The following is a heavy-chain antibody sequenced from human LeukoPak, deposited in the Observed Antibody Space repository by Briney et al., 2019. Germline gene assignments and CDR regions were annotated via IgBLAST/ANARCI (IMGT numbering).Heavy chain of an antibody. CDR2: INHSGST. Sequence: SETLSLTCPVYGGSFSGYYWSWIRQPPGKGLEWIGEINHSGSTNYNPSLKSRVPISVDTSKNQFSLKLSSVTAADTAVYYCARGYSSENFDYWGQGTLVTVSS. D-gene: IGHD6-19*01. CDR3: ARGYSSENFDY. J-gene: IGHJ4*02. CDR1: GGSFSGYY. V-gene: IGHV4-34*01.